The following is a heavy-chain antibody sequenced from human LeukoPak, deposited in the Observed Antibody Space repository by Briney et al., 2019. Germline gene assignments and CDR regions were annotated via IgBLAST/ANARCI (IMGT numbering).Heavy chain of an antibody. CDR2: IKQDGSEK. CDR1: GFTFSSYW. V-gene: IGHV3-7*01. CDR3: ARSAEQLVRTLPYYYYYMDV. Sequence: GGSLRLSCAASGFTFSSYWMSWVRQAPGKGLEWVANIKQDGSEKYYVDSVKGRFTISRDNGKNSLYLQMNSLRAEDTAVYSCARSAEQLVRTLPYYYYYMDVWGKGTTVTVSS. D-gene: IGHD6-6*01. J-gene: IGHJ6*03.